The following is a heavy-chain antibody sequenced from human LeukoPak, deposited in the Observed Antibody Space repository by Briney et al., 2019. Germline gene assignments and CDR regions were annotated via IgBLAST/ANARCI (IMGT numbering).Heavy chain of an antibody. Sequence: SETLSLTCTVSGGSISSTNYYWGWIRQPPGKGLEWIATIYYSGSTYYNPSLKSRVTISSDTSKNQFSLKLSSVIAADTAVYYCARGGKGGTPLYYGMDVWGQGTTVTVSS. CDR3: ARGGKGGTPLYYGMDV. J-gene: IGHJ6*02. D-gene: IGHD1-1*01. CDR1: GGSISSTNYY. V-gene: IGHV4-39*07. CDR2: IYYSGST.